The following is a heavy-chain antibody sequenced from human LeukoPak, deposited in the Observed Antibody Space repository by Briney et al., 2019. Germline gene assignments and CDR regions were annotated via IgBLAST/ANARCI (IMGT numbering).Heavy chain of an antibody. J-gene: IGHJ4*02. D-gene: IGHD5-24*01. CDR1: GFTFSFYW. Sequence: GGSLRLSCAASGFTFSFYWMSWVRQAPGKGLEWVANIKQDGSEKYYVDSVKGRFTISRDNAKNSLYLQMNSLRAEDTAVFYCARDRGDGYNLLDYWGQGTLVTVSS. CDR3: ARDRGDGYNLLDY. CDR2: IKQDGSEK. V-gene: IGHV3-7*01.